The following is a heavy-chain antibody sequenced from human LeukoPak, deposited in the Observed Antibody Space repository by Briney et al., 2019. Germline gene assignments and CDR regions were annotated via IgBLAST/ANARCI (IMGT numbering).Heavy chain of an antibody. Sequence: GGSLRLSCAASGFTFSSYWMSWVRQAPGKGLEWVANIKQDGSKKNYVDSVKGRFTISRDNAKNSLYLQMNSLRAEDTAVYYCATPLDYYDSSGYHQGGDWGQGTLVTVSS. CDR1: GFTFSSYW. CDR2: IKQDGSKK. CDR3: ATPLDYYDSSGYHQGGD. V-gene: IGHV3-7*03. J-gene: IGHJ4*02. D-gene: IGHD3-22*01.